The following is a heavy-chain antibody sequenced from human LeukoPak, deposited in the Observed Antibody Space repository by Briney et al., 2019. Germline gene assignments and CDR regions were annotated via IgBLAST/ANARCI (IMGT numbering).Heavy chain of an antibody. CDR3: STGSGHAFDI. J-gene: IGHJ3*02. D-gene: IGHD3-10*01. Sequence: PGGSLRLSCAASGFTFSSYWMYWVRQAPGKGLVWVSRINSDGSSTSYADSVKGRFTISRDNAKNTLYLQMNSLRAEDTAVYYCSTGSGHAFDIWGQGTMVTVSS. V-gene: IGHV3-74*01. CDR2: INSDGSST. CDR1: GFTFSSYW.